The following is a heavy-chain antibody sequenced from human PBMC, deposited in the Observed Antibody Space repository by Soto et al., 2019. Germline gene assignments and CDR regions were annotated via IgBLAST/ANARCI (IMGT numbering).Heavy chain of an antibody. CDR3: ARDVWETTSRYYGLDL. CDR1: GFTFSSYA. J-gene: IGHJ6*02. V-gene: IGHV3-23*01. D-gene: IGHD1-26*01. Sequence: GGPLRLSCAASGFTFSSYAMTWVRQAPGKRLEWVSGISGSGGTTSYTDSVKGRFTISRDNSKKTLFLEMKSLGVEDTAVYFCARDVWETTSRYYGLDLWGLGTTVTVSS. CDR2: ISGSGGTT.